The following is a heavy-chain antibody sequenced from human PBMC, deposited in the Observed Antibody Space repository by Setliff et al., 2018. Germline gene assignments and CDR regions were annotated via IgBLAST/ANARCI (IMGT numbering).Heavy chain of an antibody. CDR3: VRELRSTWYRRDF. Sequence: PSETLSLTCTVYGGSFTNYYWGWIRQSPGKGLEWIGSTYYNGTAYYNPSLQSRVAISVDTSKNYFSLDVSSVTAADTAVYYCVRELRSTWYRRDFWGQGTLVTVSS. D-gene: IGHD6-13*01. V-gene: IGHV4-39*02. CDR1: GGSFTNYY. J-gene: IGHJ4*02. CDR2: TYYNGTA.